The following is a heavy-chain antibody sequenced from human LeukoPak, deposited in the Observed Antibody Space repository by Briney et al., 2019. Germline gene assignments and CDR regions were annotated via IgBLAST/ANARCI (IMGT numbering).Heavy chain of an antibody. CDR1: GGSFSGYY. Sequence: SKTLSLTCAVYGGSFSGYYWSWIRQPPGKGLEWIGEINHSGSTNYNPSLKSRATISVDTSKNQFSLKLSSVTAADTAVYYCASVPAYYDILTGYSLDYWGQGTLVTVSS. D-gene: IGHD3-9*01. V-gene: IGHV4-34*01. CDR3: ASVPAYYDILTGYSLDY. CDR2: INHSGST. J-gene: IGHJ4*02.